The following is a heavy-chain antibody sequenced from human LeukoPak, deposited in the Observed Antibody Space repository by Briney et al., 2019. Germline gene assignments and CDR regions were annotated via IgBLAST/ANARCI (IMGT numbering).Heavy chain of an antibody. D-gene: IGHD5-12*01. Sequence: ASVKVSCKASGGTFSSYAISWVRQAPGQGLEWMGGIIPIFGTANYAQKFQGRVTITADKSTSTAYMELSSPRSEDTAVYYCAATYEARRDFDYWGQGTLVTVSS. CDR2: IIPIFGTA. J-gene: IGHJ4*02. CDR1: GGTFSSYA. V-gene: IGHV1-69*06. CDR3: AATYEARRDFDY.